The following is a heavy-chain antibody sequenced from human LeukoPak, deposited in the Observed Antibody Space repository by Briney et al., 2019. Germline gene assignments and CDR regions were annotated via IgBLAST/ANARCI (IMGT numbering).Heavy chain of an antibody. V-gene: IGHV3-74*01. J-gene: IGHJ3*02. CDR2: INSDESSR. CDR3: ARDGGGDIVVAFAFDI. CDR1: GFTISSNW. Sequence: PGGSLRLSCAASGFTISSNWMHWVRQAPGKGLVWVSRINSDESSRNYADSVKGRFTISRDNAKNTLYLQMNSLRAEDTAAYYCARDGGGDIVVAFAFDIWGQGTMVTVSS. D-gene: IGHD2-15*01.